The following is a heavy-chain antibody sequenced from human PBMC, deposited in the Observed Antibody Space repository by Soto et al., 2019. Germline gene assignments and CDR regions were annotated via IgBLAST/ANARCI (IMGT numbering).Heavy chain of an antibody. CDR1: GFTFSSFG. CDR3: ALSAPHDSLWSGYYHSRNGMGV. Sequence: QVQVVESGGGLVQPGRSLRLSCAASGFTFSSFGMHWVRQAPGKGLEWVSRIWYDGSKKSYGDSVKGRFTISRDNSRNTVYLQINSLRADETAVYYCALSAPHDSLWSGYYHSRNGMGVWGQGTTVPVSS. V-gene: IGHV3-33*01. CDR2: IWYDGSKK. J-gene: IGHJ6*02. D-gene: IGHD3-3*01.